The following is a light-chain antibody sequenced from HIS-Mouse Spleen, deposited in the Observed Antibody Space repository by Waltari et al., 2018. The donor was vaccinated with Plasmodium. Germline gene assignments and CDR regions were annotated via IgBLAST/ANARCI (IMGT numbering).Light chain of an antibody. CDR1: KLGDKY. V-gene: IGLV3-1*01. CDR2: QDS. J-gene: IGLJ2*01. Sequence: SYELTQPPSVSVSPGPTASITCSGDKLGDKYACWYQPKPGQSPVLVIYQDSKRPSGTPGRFSGSNSRNTATLTISGTEAMDESDYYCQACDSSTVVFGGGTKLTVL. CDR3: QACDSSTVV.